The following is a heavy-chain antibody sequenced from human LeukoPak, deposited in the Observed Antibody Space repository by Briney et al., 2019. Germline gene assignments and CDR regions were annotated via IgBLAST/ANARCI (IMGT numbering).Heavy chain of an antibody. V-gene: IGHV3-11*01. CDR3: ARDGYYDSSGYPTV. CDR2: ISSSGSTI. D-gene: IGHD3-22*01. J-gene: IGHJ4*02. CDR1: GFTFSDYY. Sequence: GGSLRLSCAASGFTFSDYYMSWIRQAPGKGLEWVSYISSSGSTIYYADSVKGRFTISRDNAKSSLYLQMNSLRAEDTAVYYCARDGYYDSSGYPTVWGQGTLVTVSS.